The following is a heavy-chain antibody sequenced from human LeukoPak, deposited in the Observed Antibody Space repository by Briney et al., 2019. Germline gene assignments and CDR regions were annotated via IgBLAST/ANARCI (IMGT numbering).Heavy chain of an antibody. V-gene: IGHV4-4*02. CDR2: IYHSGTT. D-gene: IGHD3-22*01. Sequence: PSGTLSLTCAVSGGSISSSNWWSWVRQPPGKGLEWIGEIYHSGTTTYNPSLKSRVTISVDKSKNHFSLNLSSVTAADTAVYYCARGLARYYYDPRLGYWGQGTLVTVSS. CDR3: ARGLARYYYDPRLGY. J-gene: IGHJ4*02. CDR1: GGSISSSNW.